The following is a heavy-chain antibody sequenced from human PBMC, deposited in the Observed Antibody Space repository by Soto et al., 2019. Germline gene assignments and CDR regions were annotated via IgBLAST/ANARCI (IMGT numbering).Heavy chain of an antibody. CDR3: VKDAPGYSGYGGETYYFDY. V-gene: IGHV3-64D*08. Sequence: SGGSLRLSCSASGFTFSSYAMHWVRQAPGKGLEYVSAISSNGGSTYYADSVKGRFTISRDNSKNTLYLQMSSLRAEDTAVYYCVKDAPGYSGYGGETYYFDYWGQGTLVTVSS. D-gene: IGHD5-12*01. CDR2: ISSNGGST. J-gene: IGHJ4*02. CDR1: GFTFSSYA.